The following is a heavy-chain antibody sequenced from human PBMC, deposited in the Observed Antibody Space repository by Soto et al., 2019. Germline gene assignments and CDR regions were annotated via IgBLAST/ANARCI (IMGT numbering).Heavy chain of an antibody. CDR2: IIPIFGTA. Sequence: QVQLVQSGAEVKKPGSSVKVSCKASGGTFSSYAISWVRQAPGQGLEWMGGIIPIFGTANYAQKFQGRVTITADESTSTAYMELSSLRSEDTAVYYCXXXXPYYYDSSGFWFDPWGQGTLVTVSS. CDR3: XXXXPYYYDSSGFWFDP. CDR1: GGTFSSYA. D-gene: IGHD3-22*01. V-gene: IGHV1-69*01. J-gene: IGHJ5*02.